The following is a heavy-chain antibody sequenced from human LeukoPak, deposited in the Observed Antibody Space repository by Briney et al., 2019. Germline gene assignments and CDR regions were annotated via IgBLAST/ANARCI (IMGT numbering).Heavy chain of an antibody. D-gene: IGHD3-10*01. CDR1: GFTLSNYS. V-gene: IGHV3-7*01. J-gene: IGHJ6*02. Sequence: GGSLRLSCAASGFTLSNYSMSWVRQAPGKGLEWVSYINQGGSDIYYADSVKGRFTISKDNAKNSVYLQMNSLRPEDTAIYYCAWYGVTHGLDVWGQGTTVTVSS. CDR2: INQGGSDI. CDR3: AWYGVTHGLDV.